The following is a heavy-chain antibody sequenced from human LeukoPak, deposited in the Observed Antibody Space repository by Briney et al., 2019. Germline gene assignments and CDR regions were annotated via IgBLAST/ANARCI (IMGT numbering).Heavy chain of an antibody. CDR3: ARVWFGELHSIDYYYYGTDV. CDR1: GYTFTGYY. D-gene: IGHD3-10*01. V-gene: IGHV1-2*02. J-gene: IGHJ6*02. CDR2: INPNSGGT. Sequence: ASVKVSCKASGYTFTGYYMHWVRQAPGQGLEWMGWINPNSGGTNYAQKFQGRVTMTRDTSISTAYMELSRLRSDDTAVYYCARVWFGELHSIDYYYYGTDVWGQGTTVTVSS.